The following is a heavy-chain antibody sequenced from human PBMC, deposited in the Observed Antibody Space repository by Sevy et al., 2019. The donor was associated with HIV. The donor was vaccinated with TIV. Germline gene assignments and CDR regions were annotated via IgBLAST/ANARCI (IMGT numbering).Heavy chain of an antibody. CDR3: SRADLSFFYLDV. J-gene: IGHJ6*03. CDR1: GVSLSNGAYY. CDR2: TYYNGNT. V-gene: IGHV4-31*03. Sequence: SETLSLTCSVSGVSLSNGAYYWSWIRQHPEKGLEWIGYTYYNGNTYYNPSLKSRATISADTSKNQFSLRLSSVTAAETDLYSCSRADLSFFYLDVWGKGTTVTVSS.